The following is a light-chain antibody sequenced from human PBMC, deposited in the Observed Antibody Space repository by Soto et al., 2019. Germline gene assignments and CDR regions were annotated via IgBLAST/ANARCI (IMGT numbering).Light chain of an antibody. CDR1: SNDVGGYNF. CDR3: YSYAGSFTWV. Sequence: QSVLTQPRSVSGSPGQSVTISCTGTSNDVGGYNFVSWYQQLPGKAPKLMISEVSNRPSGVSNRFSGSKSANTASLTISGLQADDEGDYYCYSYAGSFTWVFGGGTKVTVL. J-gene: IGLJ3*02. CDR2: EVS. V-gene: IGLV2-11*01.